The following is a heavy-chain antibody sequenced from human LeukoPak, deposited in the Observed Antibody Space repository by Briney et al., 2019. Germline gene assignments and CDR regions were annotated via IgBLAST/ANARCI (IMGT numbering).Heavy chain of an antibody. V-gene: IGHV3-30*02. D-gene: IGHD6-13*01. J-gene: IGHJ4*02. Sequence: PGGSLRLSCAASGFTFSSYGMHWVRQAPGKGLEWVAFIRYDGSNKYYADSVKGRFTISRDNSKNTLYLQMNSLRAEDTAVYYCAKDSTKEQQKEYYFDYWGQGTLVTVSS. CDR3: AKDSTKEQQKEYYFDY. CDR1: GFTFSSYG. CDR2: IRYDGSNK.